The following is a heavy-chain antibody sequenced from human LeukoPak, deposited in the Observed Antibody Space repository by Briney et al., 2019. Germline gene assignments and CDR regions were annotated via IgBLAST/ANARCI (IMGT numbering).Heavy chain of an antibody. CDR1: GFTFSSYE. V-gene: IGHV3-48*03. CDR3: AKVYSGWYSGYDRCSGGSCYFDY. J-gene: IGHJ4*02. Sequence: GGSLRLSCAASGFTFSSYEMNWVRQAPGKGLEWVSYISSSGSTIYYADSVKGRFTISRDNAKNSLYLQMNSLRAEDTAVYYCAKVYSGWYSGYDRCSGGSCYFDYWGQGTLVTVSS. D-gene: IGHD2-15*01. CDR2: ISSSGSTI.